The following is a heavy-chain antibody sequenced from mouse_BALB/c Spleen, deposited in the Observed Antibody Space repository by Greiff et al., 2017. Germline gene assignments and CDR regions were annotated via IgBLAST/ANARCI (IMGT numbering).Heavy chain of an antibody. J-gene: IGHJ4*01. D-gene: IGHD1-1*01. Sequence: VMLVESGAELAKPGASVKMSCKASGYTFTSYWMHWVKQRPGQGLEWIGYINPSTGYTEYNQKFKDKATLTADKSSSTAYMQLSSLTSEDSAVYYCARKTTVVPHYYAMDYWGQGTSVTVSS. CDR2: INPSTGYT. V-gene: IGHV1-7*01. CDR3: ARKTTVVPHYYAMDY. CDR1: GYTFTSYW.